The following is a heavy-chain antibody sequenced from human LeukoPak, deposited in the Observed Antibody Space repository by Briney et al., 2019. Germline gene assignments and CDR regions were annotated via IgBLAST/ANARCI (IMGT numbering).Heavy chain of an antibody. CDR3: ARSPNYYDRSGFSRPFDH. J-gene: IGHJ4*02. Sequence: ASVKVSCKVFGYSLTSYDINWVRQAPGQGLEWMGWLKPDSGKTGYAQKFQGRVTMTRDTSKDTVYMELNSLRSEDTAVYYCARSPNYYDRSGFSRPFDHWGQGTLVTVSP. CDR2: LKPDSGKT. CDR1: GYSLTSYD. D-gene: IGHD3-22*01. V-gene: IGHV1-8*01.